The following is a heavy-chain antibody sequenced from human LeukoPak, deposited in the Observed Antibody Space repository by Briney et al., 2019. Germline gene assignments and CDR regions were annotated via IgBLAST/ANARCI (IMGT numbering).Heavy chain of an antibody. J-gene: IGHJ5*02. Sequence: GASVKVSCKASGYTFTDYYMHWVQQAPGKGLEWMGRVDPEDGETIYAEKFQGRVTITADTSTDTAYMELSSLRSEDTAVYYCATDIAAAGNHWGQGTLVTVSS. V-gene: IGHV1-69-2*01. CDR1: GYTFTDYY. CDR3: ATDIAAAGNH. CDR2: VDPEDGET. D-gene: IGHD6-13*01.